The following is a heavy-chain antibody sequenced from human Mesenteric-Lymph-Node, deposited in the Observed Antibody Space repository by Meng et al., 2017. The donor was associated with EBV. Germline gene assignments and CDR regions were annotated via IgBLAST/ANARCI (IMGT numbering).Heavy chain of an antibody. V-gene: IGHV4-30-4*01. CDR1: GDSISGGGYY. CDR3: ARALYSGYDYFD. Sequence: VMQTESGPGLVKPVQTLSLTCGFPGDSISGGGYYWSWIRQPPGKGLEWIGYISYSGNTYYNTSLKSRLTISLDTSKNQFSLKLKSVTAADTAVYYCARALYSGYDYFDWGQGTLVTVSS. J-gene: IGHJ1*01. D-gene: IGHD5-12*01. CDR2: ISYSGNT.